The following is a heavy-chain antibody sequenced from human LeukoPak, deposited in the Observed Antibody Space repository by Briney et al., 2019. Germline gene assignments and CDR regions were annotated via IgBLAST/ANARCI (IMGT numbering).Heavy chain of an antibody. CDR2: IYTSGST. Sequence: SETLSLTCTVSGGSISSYYWSWIRRPAGKGLEWIGRIYTSGSTNYNPSLKSRVTMSVDTSKNQFSLKLSSVTAADTAVYYCARGIAAAGYNWFDPWGQGTLVTVSS. CDR1: GGSISSYY. CDR3: ARGIAAAGYNWFDP. J-gene: IGHJ5*02. D-gene: IGHD6-13*01. V-gene: IGHV4-4*07.